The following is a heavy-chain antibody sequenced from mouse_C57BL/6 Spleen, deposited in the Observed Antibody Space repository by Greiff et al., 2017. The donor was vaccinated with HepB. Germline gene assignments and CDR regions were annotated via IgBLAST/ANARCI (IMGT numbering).Heavy chain of an antibody. V-gene: IGHV1-64*01. D-gene: IGHD1-1*02. Sequence: VQLQQPGAELVKPGASVKLSCKASGYTFTSYWMHWVKQRPGQGLEWIGMIHPNSGSTNYNEKFKSKATLTVDKSSSTAYMQLSSLTSEDSAVYYCARSNCSGGSYGFAYWGQGTLVTVSA. J-gene: IGHJ3*01. CDR2: IHPNSGST. CDR3: ARSNCSGGSYGFAY. CDR1: GYTFTSYW.